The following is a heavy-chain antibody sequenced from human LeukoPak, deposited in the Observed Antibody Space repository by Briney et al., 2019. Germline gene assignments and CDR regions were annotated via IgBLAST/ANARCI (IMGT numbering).Heavy chain of an antibody. CDR1: GGSISSYY. D-gene: IGHD6-13*01. Sequence: PSETLSLTCTVSGGSISSYYWSWIRQPAGKGLEWIGRIYTSGSTNYNPSLKSRVTISVDKSKNQFSLRLSSVTAADTAVYYCAREDLAAAGFDYWGQGTLVTVSS. J-gene: IGHJ4*02. CDR3: AREDLAAAGFDY. CDR2: IYTSGST. V-gene: IGHV4-4*07.